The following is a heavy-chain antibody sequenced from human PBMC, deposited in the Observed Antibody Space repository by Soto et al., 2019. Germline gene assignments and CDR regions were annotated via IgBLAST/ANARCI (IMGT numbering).Heavy chain of an antibody. V-gene: IGHV3-7*01. CDR3: ARGGIAVAGWGSHYWYFDL. Sequence: GGSLRLSCAASGFTFSSYWMSWVRQAPGKGLEWVANIKQDGSEKYYVDSVKGRFTISRDNAKNSLYLQMNSLRAEDTAVYYCARGGIAVAGWGSHYWYFDLWGRGTLVTVSS. CDR2: IKQDGSEK. D-gene: IGHD6-19*01. J-gene: IGHJ2*01. CDR1: GFTFSSYW.